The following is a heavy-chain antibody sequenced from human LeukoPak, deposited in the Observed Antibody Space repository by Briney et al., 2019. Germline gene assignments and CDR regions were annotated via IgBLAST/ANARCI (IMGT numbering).Heavy chain of an antibody. V-gene: IGHV3-21*01. CDR3: ARYYGSGSPPFDY. CDR2: ISSSSSYI. J-gene: IGHJ4*02. CDR1: GFTFSSYS. D-gene: IGHD3-10*01. Sequence: PGGSLRLSCAASGFTFSSYSMNWVRQAPGKGLEWVSSISSSSSYIYYADSVKGRFTISRDNAKNSLYLQMNSLRAEDTAVYYCARYYGSGSPPFDYWGQGTLVTVSS.